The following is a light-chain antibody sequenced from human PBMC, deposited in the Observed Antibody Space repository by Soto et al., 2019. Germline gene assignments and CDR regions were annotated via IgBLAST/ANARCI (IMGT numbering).Light chain of an antibody. CDR1: QRVLYSSNNKNY. V-gene: IGKV4-1*01. Sequence: DIVMTQSPDSLAVSLGERATINCKSSQRVLYSSNNKNYLAWYQQKPGQHPKLLIYWASTRESGVPDRFSGSGSGTDFTLTISSLQAEDVAVYYCQQYYTTPPAFGQGTKVEI. CDR3: QQYYTTPPA. CDR2: WAS. J-gene: IGKJ1*01.